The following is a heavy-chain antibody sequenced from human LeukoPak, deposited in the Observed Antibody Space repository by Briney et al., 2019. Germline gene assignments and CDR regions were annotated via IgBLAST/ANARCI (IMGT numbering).Heavy chain of an antibody. V-gene: IGHV3-11*01. D-gene: IGHD1-26*01. CDR2: ISSSDSTV. Sequence: GGSLRLSCAASGFTFSDYYMSWIRQAPGKGLEWVSYISSSDSTVYYADSVKGRFTISRDNAKNSLYLQMNSLRAEDTAVYYCARDTPIVGSTGAFDIWGQGTMVTVSS. J-gene: IGHJ3*02. CDR1: GFTFSDYY. CDR3: ARDTPIVGSTGAFDI.